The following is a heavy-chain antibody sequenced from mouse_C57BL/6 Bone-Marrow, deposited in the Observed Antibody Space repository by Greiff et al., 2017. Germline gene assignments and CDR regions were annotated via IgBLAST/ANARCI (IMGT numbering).Heavy chain of an antibody. V-gene: IGHV3-6*01. J-gene: IGHJ3*01. CDR2: ISYDGSN. Sequence: DAKLQESGPGLVKPSQSLSLTCSVTGYSITSGYYWNWIRQFPGNKLEWLGYISYDGSNNYNPSLKNRISITRDTSKNKFFLKLNSVTTEDTATYYGARDRGYGSSPAWFAYWGQGTLVTVSA. CDR3: ARDRGYGSSPAWFAY. CDR1: GYSITSGYY. D-gene: IGHD1-1*01.